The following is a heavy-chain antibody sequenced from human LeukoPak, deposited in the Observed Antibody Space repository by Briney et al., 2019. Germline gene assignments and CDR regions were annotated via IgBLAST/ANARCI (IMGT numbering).Heavy chain of an antibody. Sequence: VKDSCKASGGTFSSYTTSWVRQAPGGGGEWMGRIIPNLGISNYEQKVQGIGTITADKPKSTDYIDLGSLRSEDTAVYYCGRTYYYDSSGHGGAFDIWGEGTMVTVSS. CDR3: GRTYYYDSSGHGGAFDI. J-gene: IGHJ3*02. CDR1: GGTFSSYT. CDR2: IIPNLGIS. V-gene: IGHV1-69*02. D-gene: IGHD3-22*01.